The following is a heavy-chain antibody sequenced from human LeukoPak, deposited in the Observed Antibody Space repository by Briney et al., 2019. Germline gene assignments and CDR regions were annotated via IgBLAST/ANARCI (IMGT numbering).Heavy chain of an antibody. CDR3: ASHRRDGYKPFDY. Sequence: ASVKVSCKASGYTFTSYNINWVRQATGQGLEWMGRMNPDSGNTGYAQKFQGRVTITWNTSISTAYMELSSLRSEDTAVYYCASHRRDGYKPFDYWGQGTLVTVSS. CDR1: GYTFTSYN. V-gene: IGHV1-8*03. J-gene: IGHJ4*02. D-gene: IGHD5-24*01. CDR2: MNPDSGNT.